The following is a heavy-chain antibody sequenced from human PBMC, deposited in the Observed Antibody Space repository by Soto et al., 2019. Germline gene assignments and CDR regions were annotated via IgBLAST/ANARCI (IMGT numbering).Heavy chain of an antibody. CDR3: AKDLGHDGSASYPYH. V-gene: IGHV3-30*18. CDR1: GFSFSGFG. J-gene: IGHJ5*02. Sequence: QVQLVESGGGVVQPGGSLRLSCAASGFSFSGFGLHWVRHTPGKGLEWLAVISYDGSHKLHADSVQGRFTISRDNSKNTLSLQMNSLRTEDTAMYYCAKDLGHDGSASYPYHWGQGTLVSVSS. D-gene: IGHD3-10*01. CDR2: ISYDGSHK.